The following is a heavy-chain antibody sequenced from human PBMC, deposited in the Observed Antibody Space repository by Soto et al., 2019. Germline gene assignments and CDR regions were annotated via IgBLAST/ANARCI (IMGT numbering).Heavy chain of an antibody. CDR2: ISSSSSYI. CDR3: ARDTEHLGSYNWFDP. V-gene: IGHV3-21*01. CDR1: GFTFSIYG. J-gene: IGHJ5*02. D-gene: IGHD7-27*01. Sequence: PWWSLGLSCAASGFTFSIYGMHWVRQNPGKGLEWVSSISSSSSYIYYADSVKGRFTISRDNAKNSLYLQMNSLRAEDTAVYYCARDTEHLGSYNWFDPWGQGTLVTVSS.